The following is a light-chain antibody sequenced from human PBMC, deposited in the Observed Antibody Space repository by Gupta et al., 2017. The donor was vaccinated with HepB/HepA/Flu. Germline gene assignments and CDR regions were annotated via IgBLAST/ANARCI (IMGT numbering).Light chain of an antibody. CDR1: QSISNY. V-gene: IGKV1-39*01. CDR3: QQSYNIPRT. Sequence: DIQMTQSPSSLSASVGDRVTITCRTSQSISNYLNWYQHKPGKAPALLIFAASTLRSGVPSRFSGSGSGTDFTLTISSLQPEDFATYCCQQSYNIPRTFGQGTKVEIK. J-gene: IGKJ1*01. CDR2: AAS.